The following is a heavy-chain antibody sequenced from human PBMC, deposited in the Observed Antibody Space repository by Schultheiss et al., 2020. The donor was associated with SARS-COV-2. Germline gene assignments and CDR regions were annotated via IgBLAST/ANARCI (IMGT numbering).Heavy chain of an antibody. CDR2: ISWNSDRI. Sequence: GGSLRLSCAASGFSFSDHYMTWIRQAPGKGLEWVSSISWNSDRIAYVDSVKGRFTISRDNAKKSLYLQMNSLRIEDTAVYFCARSWGELPNAFDIWGQGTMVTVSS. D-gene: IGHD3-16*01. V-gene: IGHV3-11*01. CDR1: GFSFSDHY. J-gene: IGHJ3*02. CDR3: ARSWGELPNAFDI.